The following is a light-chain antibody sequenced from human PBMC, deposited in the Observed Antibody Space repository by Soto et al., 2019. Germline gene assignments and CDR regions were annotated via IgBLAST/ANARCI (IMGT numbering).Light chain of an antibody. CDR2: EVS. V-gene: IGLV2-14*01. Sequence: QSVLTQPACVSVSPGQSITISCTGTSSDVGGYNYVSWYQQQSGKAPKLMIHEVSDRPSGVSNRFSGSKSGNTASLTISGLQAEDEADYYCSSYTSSRAYVFGIGTKV. CDR3: SSYTSSRAYV. CDR1: SSDVGGYNY. J-gene: IGLJ1*01.